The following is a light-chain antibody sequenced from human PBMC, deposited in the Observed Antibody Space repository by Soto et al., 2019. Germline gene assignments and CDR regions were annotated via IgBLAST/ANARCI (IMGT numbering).Light chain of an antibody. CDR1: SSDVGSYNL. Sequence: QSALTQTASLSASPGQSITISCSGTSSDVGSYNLVSWYQHYPGKAPKLIIYEGSRRPSGVSDRCSGSKSGNTASLTISGLQAEDEADYYCCSYATSRTLVFGGGTKRTVL. V-gene: IGLV2-23*01. CDR2: EGS. CDR3: CSYATSRTLV. J-gene: IGLJ3*02.